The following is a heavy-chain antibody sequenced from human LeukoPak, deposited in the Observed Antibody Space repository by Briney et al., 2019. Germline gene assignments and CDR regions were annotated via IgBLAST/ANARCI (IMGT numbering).Heavy chain of an antibody. Sequence: ASVKVSCKASGYTFTGYSMHWVRQAPGQGLEWMGWISPNSGATNYAQKLQGRLTMTTDTSTSTAYMELRSLRSDDTAVYYCARDEGRYYYGSGSYYLSASPKLDPWGQGTLVTVSS. CDR3: ARDEGRYYYGSGSYYLSASPKLDP. CDR1: GYTFTGYS. V-gene: IGHV1-18*04. D-gene: IGHD3-10*01. CDR2: ISPNSGAT. J-gene: IGHJ5*02.